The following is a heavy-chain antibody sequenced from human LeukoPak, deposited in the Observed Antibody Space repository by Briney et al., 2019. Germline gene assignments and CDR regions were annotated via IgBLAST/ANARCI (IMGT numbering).Heavy chain of an antibody. CDR1: GGSFSGYY. CDR2: INHSGST. Sequence: SETLSLTCAVYGGSFSGYYWSWIRQPPGKGLEWIGEINHSGSTNYNPSLKSRVTISVDTTKNQFSLKQSSVTAADTAVYYCATSLFGVRIFGKHSYYYMDVWGKGNTVTVSS. J-gene: IGHJ6*03. V-gene: IGHV4-34*01. D-gene: IGHD3-3*01. CDR3: ATSLFGVRIFGKHSYYYMDV.